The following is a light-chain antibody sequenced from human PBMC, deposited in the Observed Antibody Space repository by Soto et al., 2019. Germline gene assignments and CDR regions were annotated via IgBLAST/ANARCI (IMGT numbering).Light chain of an antibody. V-gene: IGLV2-8*01. CDR2: EVT. CDR1: SSDVGGYNY. J-gene: IGLJ1*01. Sequence: QSALTQPPSASGSPGQSVTISCTGTSSDVGGYNYVSWYQQHPGKAPKLVIYEVTKRPSGVPDRFSGSKSGNTASLTVSGLQAEDEADYYCSSFRGASPNLGNGTKVTVL. CDR3: SSFRGASPN.